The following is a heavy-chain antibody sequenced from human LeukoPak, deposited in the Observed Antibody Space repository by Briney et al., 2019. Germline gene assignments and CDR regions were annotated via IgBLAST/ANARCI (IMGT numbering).Heavy chain of an antibody. CDR2: MNHSGST. J-gene: IGHJ4*02. CDR3: ARGPSFWIRRFDY. Sequence: SETLSLTCAVYGGSFSGYYWSWIRQPPGKGLEWIGEMNHSGSTNYNPSLKSRVTISVDTSKNQFSLRLSSVTAADTAVYYCARGPSFWIRRFDYWGQGTLVTVSS. CDR1: GGSFSGYY. V-gene: IGHV4-34*01. D-gene: IGHD3-3*01.